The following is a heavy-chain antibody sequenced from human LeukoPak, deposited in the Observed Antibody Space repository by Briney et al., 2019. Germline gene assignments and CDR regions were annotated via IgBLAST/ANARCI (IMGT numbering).Heavy chain of an antibody. D-gene: IGHD2-2*01. Sequence: GGSLRLSCAASGFTFSSYSMNWVRQAPGKGLEWVSHISSSSSTIYYADSVKGRFTISRDNAKNSLYLQMNSLRAEDTAVYYCARDLVVVVPAAILRKKNWFDPWGQGTLVTVSS. CDR3: ARDLVVVVPAAILRKKNWFDP. CDR2: ISSSSSTI. CDR1: GFTFSSYS. V-gene: IGHV3-48*04. J-gene: IGHJ5*02.